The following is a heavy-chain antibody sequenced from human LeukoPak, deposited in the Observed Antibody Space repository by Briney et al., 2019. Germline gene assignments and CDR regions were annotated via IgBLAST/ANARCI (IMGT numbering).Heavy chain of an antibody. V-gene: IGHV4-34*01. J-gene: IGHJ4*02. D-gene: IGHD5-18*01. Sequence: PSETLSLTCAVYGGSFSGYYWSWIRQPPGKGLEWIGEINHSGSTNYNPSLKSRVTISVDTSKNQFSLKLSSVTAADTAVYYCARDLAVDTAMVTMPDYWGQGTLVTVSS. CDR2: INHSGST. CDR1: GGSFSGYY. CDR3: ARDLAVDTAMVTMPDY.